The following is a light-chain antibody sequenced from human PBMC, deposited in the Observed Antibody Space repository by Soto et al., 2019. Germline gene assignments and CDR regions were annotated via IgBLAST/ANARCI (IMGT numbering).Light chain of an antibody. CDR1: QSISSY. V-gene: IGKV1-17*01. Sequence: DIQMTQSPSSLSASVGDRVTITCRASQSISSYLNWYQQRPGKAPKLLMYAASSLQSGVPSRFSGSGSGTEFTLTISCLQSEDFATYYCQQYYSYPRTFGQGTKVDIK. CDR3: QQYYSYPRT. CDR2: AAS. J-gene: IGKJ1*01.